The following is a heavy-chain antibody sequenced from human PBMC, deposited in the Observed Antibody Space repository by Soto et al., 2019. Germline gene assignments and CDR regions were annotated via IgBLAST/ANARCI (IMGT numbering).Heavy chain of an antibody. Sequence: QVQLQESGPGLVKPSQTLSLTCTVSGGSVRRGNYFWSWIRQHPGKGLEWIGYIYYSGSTYYNPFLKSRVTISVDTSNNQFSLKLSSVTAADTAVYYCARFFLYGSGTPPPHFDYWGQGTLVTVSS. CDR3: ARFFLYGSGTPPPHFDY. D-gene: IGHD3-10*01. CDR2: IYYSGST. CDR1: GGSVRRGNYF. J-gene: IGHJ4*02. V-gene: IGHV4-31*03.